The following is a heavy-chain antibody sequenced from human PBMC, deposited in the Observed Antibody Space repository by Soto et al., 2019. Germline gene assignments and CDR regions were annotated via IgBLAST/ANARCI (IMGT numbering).Heavy chain of an antibody. J-gene: IGHJ3*01. CDR3: ARHRIAADIFDV. Sequence: GESLKISCKASGCILTNYWITWVRQMPGKGLEWMGRIDASDSYTNYSPSYQGHVTISVDKSITTAYLQWSSLKASDTAMYYCARHRIAADIFDVWGQGTMVTVSS. D-gene: IGHD6-13*01. V-gene: IGHV5-10-1*01. CDR1: GCILTNYW. CDR2: IDASDSYT.